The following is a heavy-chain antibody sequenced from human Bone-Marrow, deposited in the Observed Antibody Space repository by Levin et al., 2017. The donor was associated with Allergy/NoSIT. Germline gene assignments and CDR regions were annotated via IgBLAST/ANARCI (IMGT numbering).Heavy chain of an antibody. J-gene: IGHJ4*02. V-gene: IGHV4-59*01. CDR2: IYYSGST. D-gene: IGHD2-21*02. CDR3: ARAKGANRLPLDY. CDR1: GGSISSYY. Sequence: SQTLSLTCTVSGGSISSYYWSWIRQPPGKGLEWIGYIYYSGSTNYNPSLKSRVTISVDTSKNQFSLKLSSVTAADTAVYYCARAKGANRLPLDYWGQGTLVTVSS.